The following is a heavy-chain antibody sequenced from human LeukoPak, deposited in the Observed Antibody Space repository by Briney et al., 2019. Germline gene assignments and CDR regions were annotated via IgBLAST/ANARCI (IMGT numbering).Heavy chain of an antibody. CDR3: ARDSASYGSGASDY. CDR1: GFIFSTYN. Sequence: GGSLRLSCSAPGFIFSTYNMNWVRQAPGKGLEWVSYISSSNNTIYYADSVKGRFTISRDNAKNSLYLQMNSLRAEDTAVYYCARDSASYGSGASDYWGQGTLVTVSS. V-gene: IGHV3-48*04. J-gene: IGHJ4*02. D-gene: IGHD3-10*01. CDR2: ISSSNNTI.